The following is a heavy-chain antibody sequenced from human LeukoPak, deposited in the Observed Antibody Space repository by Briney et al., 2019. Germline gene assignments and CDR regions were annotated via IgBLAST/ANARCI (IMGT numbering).Heavy chain of an antibody. CDR1: GYTFTSYG. CDR3: ARSYSGFGYALHDY. D-gene: IGHD1-26*01. CDR2: INPNSGGT. V-gene: IGHV1-2*02. Sequence: ASVKVSCKASGYTFTSYGISWVRQAPGQGLEWMGWINPNSGGTNYAQKFQGRVTMTRDTSISTAYMELSSLRSDDTAMYYCARSYSGFGYALHDYWGQGTLVTVSS. J-gene: IGHJ4*02.